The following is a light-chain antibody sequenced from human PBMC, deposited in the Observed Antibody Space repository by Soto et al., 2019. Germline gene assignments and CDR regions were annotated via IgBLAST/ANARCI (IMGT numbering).Light chain of an antibody. J-gene: IGLJ1*01. V-gene: IGLV2-14*03. Sequence: TKPAPPYGAPGPSITISLTGTSTDVGGYNFVSWYQHHPGKAPKLIIYDVTNRPSGISNRFSGSKSGNTASLTISGLQAEDEADYYCTSYTSSITYVFGTGTKVTVL. CDR1: STDVGGYNF. CDR2: DVT. CDR3: TSYTSSITYV.